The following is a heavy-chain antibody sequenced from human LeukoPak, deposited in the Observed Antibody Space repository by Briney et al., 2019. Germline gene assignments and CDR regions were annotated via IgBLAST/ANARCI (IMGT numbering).Heavy chain of an antibody. CDR2: IYPCDSDT. CDR3: ARHNREYASDSPLDY. D-gene: IGHD1-14*01. J-gene: IGHJ4*02. V-gene: IGHV5-51*01. CDR1: GYTFTTYW. Sequence: GESLKISCKWSGYTFTTYWIVWVRQMPGKGLEWMGIIYPCDSDTRYSPSFQGQVTISADKSISTAYLQWSSLKASDTAMYYCARHNREYASDSPLDYWGQGTLVTVSS.